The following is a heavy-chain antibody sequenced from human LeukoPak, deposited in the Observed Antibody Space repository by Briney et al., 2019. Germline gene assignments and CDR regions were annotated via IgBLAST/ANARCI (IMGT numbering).Heavy chain of an antibody. Sequence: ASVKLSCKASGYTFSSYSISWVRQAPGQGLEWRGGISGYNGNTNYAQKVQGRVTMTAETSTSTGFMELRSLRSDDTAVYCCARDRMVGAEDDSFHFWGQGTMVTVSS. CDR2: ISGYNGNT. CDR3: ARDRMVGAEDDSFHF. V-gene: IGHV1-18*01. D-gene: IGHD1-26*01. J-gene: IGHJ3*01. CDR1: GYTFSSYS.